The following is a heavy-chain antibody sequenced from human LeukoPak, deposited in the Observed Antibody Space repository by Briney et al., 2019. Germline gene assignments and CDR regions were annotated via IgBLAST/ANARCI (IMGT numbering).Heavy chain of an antibody. Sequence: SETLSLTCTVSGGSISSGGYYWSWIRQHPGKGLEWIGYIYYSGSTYYNPSLKSRGTISVDTSKNQFSLKLSSVTAADTAVYYCARGAGASSWYFDLWGRGTLVTVSS. J-gene: IGHJ2*01. CDR2: IYYSGST. V-gene: IGHV4-31*03. CDR1: GGSISSGGYY. CDR3: ARGAGASSWYFDL. D-gene: IGHD6-13*01.